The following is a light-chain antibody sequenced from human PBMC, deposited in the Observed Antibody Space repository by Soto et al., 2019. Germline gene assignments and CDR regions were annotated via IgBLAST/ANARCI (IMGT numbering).Light chain of an antibody. J-gene: IGKJ4*01. CDR2: GAS. Sequence: EIVMAQSPGTLSLSPGERATLPCRASQSVSNNQLAWYQQKPGQAPRLLIYGASSRATGIPDRFSGSGSGTDFTLSISSLEPEDFAVYYCQQYAKSPLTFGGGTKVEIK. V-gene: IGKV3-20*01. CDR1: QSVSNNQ. CDR3: QQYAKSPLT.